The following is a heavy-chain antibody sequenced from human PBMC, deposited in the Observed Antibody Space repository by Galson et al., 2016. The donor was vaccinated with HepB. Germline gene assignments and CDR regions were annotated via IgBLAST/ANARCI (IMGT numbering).Heavy chain of an antibody. J-gene: IGHJ4*02. V-gene: IGHV3-53*01. D-gene: IGHD2-15*01. Sequence: SLRLSCAASRFTVSSNYMSWVRQAPGKGLEWVSVIYSGGGTYYADSVKGRFTISRDNSKNTLYLQMNSLRAEDTAVYYCARDLPLLGWGQGTLSPSPQ. CDR3: ARDLPLLG. CDR1: RFTVSSNY. CDR2: IYSGGGT.